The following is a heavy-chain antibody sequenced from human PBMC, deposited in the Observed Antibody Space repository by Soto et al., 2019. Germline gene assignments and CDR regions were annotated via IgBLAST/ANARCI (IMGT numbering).Heavy chain of an antibody. CDR3: ARVTQWLVPAYYFDY. J-gene: IGHJ4*02. CDR2: IYPGDSDT. Sequence: PGESLKISCKGSGYSFTSYWIGWVRQMPGKGLEWMGIIYPGDSDTRYSPSFQGQVTISADKSISTAYLQWSSLKASDTAMYYCARVTQWLVPAYYFDYWGQGTLVTVSS. CDR1: GYSFTSYW. V-gene: IGHV5-51*01. D-gene: IGHD6-19*01.